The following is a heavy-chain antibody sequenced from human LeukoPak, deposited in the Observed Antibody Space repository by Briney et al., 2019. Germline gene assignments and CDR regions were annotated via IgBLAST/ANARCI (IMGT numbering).Heavy chain of an antibody. Sequence: GESLKISCKGSGYSFTSYWIGWVRQMPGKGLEWMGIIDPGDSDTRYSPSFQGQVTISADNSISTAYLQWSRLKASEPAMYYCARPYSYGQYYFDYWGQGTLVTVSS. CDR3: ARPYSYGQYYFDY. CDR1: GYSFTSYW. J-gene: IGHJ4*02. CDR2: IDPGDSDT. D-gene: IGHD5-18*01. V-gene: IGHV5-51*01.